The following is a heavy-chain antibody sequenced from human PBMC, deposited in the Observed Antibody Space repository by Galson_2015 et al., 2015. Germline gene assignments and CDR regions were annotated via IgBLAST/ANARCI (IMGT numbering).Heavy chain of an antibody. CDR2: INAGNGNT. J-gene: IGHJ1*01. V-gene: IGHV1-3*01. Sequence: SVKVSCKASGYTFTSYAMHWVRQAPGQRLKWMGWINAGNGNTKYSQKFQGRVTITRDTSASTAYMELSSLRPEDTAVYYCARDGSSGWYRAEYFQHWGQGTLVTVSS. CDR3: ARDGSSGWYRAEYFQH. CDR1: GYTFTSYA. D-gene: IGHD6-19*01.